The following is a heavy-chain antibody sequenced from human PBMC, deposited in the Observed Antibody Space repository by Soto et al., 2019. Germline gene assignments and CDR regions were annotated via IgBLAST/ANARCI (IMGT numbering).Heavy chain of an antibody. CDR1: GGSISSSNYY. V-gene: IGHV4-61*05. Sequence: SETLSLTCSVSGGSISSSNYYWGWIRQPPGKGLEWIGYIYYSGSTNYNPSLKSRVTISVDTSKNQFSLKLSSVTAADTAVYYCARSGWLRIKALDYWGQGTLVTVS. J-gene: IGHJ4*02. CDR3: ARSGWLRIKALDY. CDR2: IYYSGST. D-gene: IGHD5-12*01.